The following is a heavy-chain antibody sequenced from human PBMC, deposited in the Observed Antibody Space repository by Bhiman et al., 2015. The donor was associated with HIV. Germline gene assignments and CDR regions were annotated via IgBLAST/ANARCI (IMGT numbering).Heavy chain of an antibody. CDR1: GFTFSSYE. CDR2: ISVSGNTI. CDR3: ASPEVDIVAIFDY. D-gene: IGHD5-12*01. Sequence: EVQLVESGGGLVQPGGSLRLSCAASGFTFSSYEMNWVRQAPGKGLEWVSYISVSGNTIYYADSVKGRFTISRDNAKSSVYLQMTSLRAADTAVYYCASPEVDIVAIFDYWGQGTLVTVSS. V-gene: IGHV3-48*03. J-gene: IGHJ4*02.